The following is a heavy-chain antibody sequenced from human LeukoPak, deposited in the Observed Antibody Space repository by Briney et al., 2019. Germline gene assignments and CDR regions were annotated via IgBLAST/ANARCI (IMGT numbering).Heavy chain of an antibody. CDR2: INHSGST. J-gene: IGHJ4*02. Sequence: PSETLPLTCAVYGGSFSGYYWSWIRQPPGKGLEWIGEINHSGSTNYNPSLKSRVTISVDTSKNQFSLKLSSVTAADTAVYYCARVPYDILLGTGDSDYWGQGTLVTVSS. D-gene: IGHD3-9*01. CDR1: GGSFSGYY. V-gene: IGHV4-34*01. CDR3: ARVPYDILLGTGDSDY.